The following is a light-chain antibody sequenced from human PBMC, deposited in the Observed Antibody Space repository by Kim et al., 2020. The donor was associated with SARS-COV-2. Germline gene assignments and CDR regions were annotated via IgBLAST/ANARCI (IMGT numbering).Light chain of an antibody. CDR2: AAS. J-gene: IGKJ4*01. V-gene: IGKV1-16*02. CDR1: QGIDNY. CDR3: QQYYDYPLT. Sequence: DIQMTQSPSSLSASVGDRVTMTCRASQGIDNYLTWFQQRPGKAPKSLIPAASSLQSGVPSKFSGSGSGTNFTLTITSLQPEDFAIYYCQQYYDYPLTFGGGAKLNIK.